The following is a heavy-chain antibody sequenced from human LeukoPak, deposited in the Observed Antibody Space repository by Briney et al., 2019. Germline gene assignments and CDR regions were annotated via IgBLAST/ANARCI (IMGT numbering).Heavy chain of an antibody. CDR3: ARRQLERPRLFDY. V-gene: IGHV1-2*02. CDR1: GYTFTGYY. D-gene: IGHD1-1*01. CDR2: INPNSGGT. J-gene: IGHJ4*02. Sequence: ASVKVSCKASGYTFTGYYMHWVRQAPGQGLEWMGWINPNSGGTNYAQKFQGRVTMTRDTSISTAYMEPSRLRSDDTAVYYCARRQLERPRLFDYWGQGTLVTVSS.